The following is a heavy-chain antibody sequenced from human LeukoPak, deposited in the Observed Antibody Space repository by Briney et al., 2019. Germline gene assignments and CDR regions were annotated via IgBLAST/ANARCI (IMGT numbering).Heavy chain of an antibody. CDR3: ARDRGGAARPSYCFDY. Sequence: ASVKVSCKASGYTFTSYAMHWVRQAPGQRLEWMGWINAGNGNTKYSQKFQGRVTITRDTSASTAYMELSSLRSEDTAVYYCARDRGGAARPSYCFDYWGQGTLVTVSS. J-gene: IGHJ4*02. D-gene: IGHD6-6*01. CDR1: GYTFTSYA. V-gene: IGHV1-3*01. CDR2: INAGNGNT.